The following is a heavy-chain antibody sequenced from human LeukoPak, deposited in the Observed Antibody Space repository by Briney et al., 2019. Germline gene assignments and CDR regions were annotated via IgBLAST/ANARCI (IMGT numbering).Heavy chain of an antibody. CDR3: ARDPGSSWYGPRPVWFDP. CDR2: IYYSGST. V-gene: IGHV4-59*01. D-gene: IGHD6-13*01. CDR1: GGSISSYY. Sequence: PSETLSLTCTVSGGSISSYYWSWIRQPPGKGLEWIGYIYYSGSTNYNPSLKSRVTISVDTSKNQFSLKLSSVTAADTAVYYCARDPGSSWYGPRPVWFDPWGQGTLVTVSS. J-gene: IGHJ5*02.